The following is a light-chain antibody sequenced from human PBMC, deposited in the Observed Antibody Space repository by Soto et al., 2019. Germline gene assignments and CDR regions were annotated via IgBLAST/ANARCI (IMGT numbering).Light chain of an antibody. CDR2: GAS. J-gene: IGKJ4*01. CDR3: QEYNDWRPIT. CDR1: QSISTK. V-gene: IGKV3-15*01. Sequence: EIVITQSPSTLSVSQIDRSTLSCRASQSISTKLAWYQQKPGQAPRLLIYGASTRATGIPVRFSGSGSGTEFTLTITSLQFEDFAVYYCQEYNDWRPITFGGGTKV.